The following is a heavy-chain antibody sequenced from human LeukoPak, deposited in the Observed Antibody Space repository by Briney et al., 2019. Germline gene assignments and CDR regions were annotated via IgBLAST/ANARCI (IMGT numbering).Heavy chain of an antibody. CDR1: GYTFTSCY. J-gene: IGHJ4*02. D-gene: IGHD5-24*01. CDR3: ARDNRRDGYEIFDY. V-gene: IGHV1-46*01. Sequence: GASVTVSCTASGYTFTSCYMHWVRQAPGQGLEWMGIINPSGGSTSYAQKFQGRVTMTRDTSTSTVYMELSSLRSEDTAVYYCARDNRRDGYEIFDYWGQGTLVTVSS. CDR2: INPSGGST.